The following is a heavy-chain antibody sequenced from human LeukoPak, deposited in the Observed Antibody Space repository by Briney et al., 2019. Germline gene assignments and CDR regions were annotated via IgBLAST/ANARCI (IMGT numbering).Heavy chain of an antibody. J-gene: IGHJ4*02. Sequence: SETLSLTCTVSGGSMSNIYYWGWIRPPPGKGLEWIGNIFYSGITYYNPSLKSRVTISVDTSKNQCSLKLSSVTAADTAVYYCARDGEYYDILTGADFDYWGQGTLVTVSS. V-gene: IGHV4-39*07. CDR2: IFYSGIT. CDR3: ARDGEYYDILTGADFDY. CDR1: GGSMSNIYY. D-gene: IGHD3-9*01.